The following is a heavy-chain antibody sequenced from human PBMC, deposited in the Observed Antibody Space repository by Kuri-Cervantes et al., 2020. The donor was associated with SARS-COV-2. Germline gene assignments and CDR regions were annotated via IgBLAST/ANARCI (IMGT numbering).Heavy chain of an antibody. V-gene: IGHV4-34*01. CDR2: INHSGST. Sequence: SETLSLTCAVYGGSFSGYYWNWIRQPPGKWLEWIGEINHSGSTNYNPSLKSRVTISVDTSKNQFSLKLSSVTAADTAVYYCARSGSYPYYYYYMDVWGKGTTVTVSS. J-gene: IGHJ6*03. D-gene: IGHD1-26*01. CDR1: GGSFSGYY. CDR3: ARSGSYPYYYYYMDV.